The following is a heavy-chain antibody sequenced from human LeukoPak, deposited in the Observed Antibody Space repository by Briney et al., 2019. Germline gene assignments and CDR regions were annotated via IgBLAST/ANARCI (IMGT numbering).Heavy chain of an antibody. CDR1: GGSISSGSYY. CDR2: IYASGST. J-gene: IGHJ4*02. V-gene: IGHV4-61*02. CDR3: ARAHRRWAAAGSFDY. Sequence: SQTLSLTCTASGGSISSGSYYWSWIRQPAGKGLEWIGRIYASGSTNYNPSLKSRVTISVDTSKNQFSLKLSSVTAADTAVYYCARAHRRWAAAGSFDYWGQGTLVTVSS. D-gene: IGHD6-13*01.